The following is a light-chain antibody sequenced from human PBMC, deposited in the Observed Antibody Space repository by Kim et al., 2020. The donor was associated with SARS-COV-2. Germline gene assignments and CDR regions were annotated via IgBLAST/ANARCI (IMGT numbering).Light chain of an antibody. Sequence: GQSITISCTGTSSDVGGYNYVSWYQQHPGKAPKLMIYDVSNRPSGVSNRFSGSKSGNTASLTISGLQAEDEADYYCSSYTRSSTRVFGTGTKVTVL. CDR1: SSDVGGYNY. CDR3: SSYTRSSTRV. V-gene: IGLV2-14*03. J-gene: IGLJ1*01. CDR2: DVS.